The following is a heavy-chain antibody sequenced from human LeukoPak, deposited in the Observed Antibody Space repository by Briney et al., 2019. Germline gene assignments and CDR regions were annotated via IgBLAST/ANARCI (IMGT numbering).Heavy chain of an antibody. J-gene: IGHJ6*02. CDR1: GGSFSGYY. Sequence: SETLSLTCAVYGGSFSGYYWSWIRQPPGKGLEWIGEINHSGSTNYNPSLKSRVTISVDTSKNQFSLKLSSVTAADTAVYYCASLHDLSSYYYYGMDVWGQGTTVTVSS. V-gene: IGHV4-34*01. CDR2: INHSGST. D-gene: IGHD3-3*01. CDR3: ASLHDLSSYYYYGMDV.